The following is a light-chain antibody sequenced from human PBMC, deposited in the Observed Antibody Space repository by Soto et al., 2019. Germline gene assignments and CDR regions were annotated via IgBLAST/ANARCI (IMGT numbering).Light chain of an antibody. Sequence: QSALTQPASVSGSPGQSITISCTGTSSDVGGYNYVSWYQQHPGKAPKLMIYAVSNRPSGCSNRFSGSKSGNTASLTLSGLQAEDEADYYCSSYTSSSTEVFGGGTQLTVL. V-gene: IGLV2-14*01. J-gene: IGLJ2*01. CDR3: SSYTSSSTEV. CDR1: SSDVGGYNY. CDR2: AVS.